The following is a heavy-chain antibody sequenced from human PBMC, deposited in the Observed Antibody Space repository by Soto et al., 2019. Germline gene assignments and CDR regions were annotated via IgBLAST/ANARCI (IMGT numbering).Heavy chain of an antibody. D-gene: IGHD3-10*01. V-gene: IGHV3-30*18. J-gene: IGHJ4*02. CDR3: AKDPKPEISYYASGIVY. CDR2: ISYDGKNK. CDR1: GFTFSSYG. Sequence: QVQVVESGGGVVQPGRSLRLSCAASGFTFSSYGMHWVRKAPGKGLEWVAVISYDGKNKDYADSVKGRFTISRDNSKNTLYLQMNSLGAEDTAVYYCAKDPKPEISYYASGIVYWGQGTQVTVSA.